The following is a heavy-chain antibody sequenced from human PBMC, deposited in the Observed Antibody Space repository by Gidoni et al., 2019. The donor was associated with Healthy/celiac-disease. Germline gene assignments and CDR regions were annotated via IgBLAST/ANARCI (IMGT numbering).Heavy chain of an antibody. J-gene: IGHJ3*02. Sequence: EVQLVESGGGLVQPGGSLRLSCAASGFTVSSNYMSWVRQAPGKGLEWVSVIYSGGSTYYADSVKGRFTISRHNSKNTLYLQMNSLRAEDTAVYYCASRLFGELEHAFDIWGQGTMVTVSS. CDR2: IYSGGST. D-gene: IGHD3-10*02. V-gene: IGHV3-53*04. CDR3: ASRLFGELEHAFDI. CDR1: GFTVSSNY.